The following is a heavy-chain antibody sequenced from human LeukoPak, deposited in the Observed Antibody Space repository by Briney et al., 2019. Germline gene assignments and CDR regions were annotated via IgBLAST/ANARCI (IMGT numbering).Heavy chain of an antibody. Sequence: SETLSLTCTLSGGSISSYYWSWIRQPPGKGLEWIGYIYYSGSTNYNPSLKSRVTISVDTSKNQFSLKLSSVTAADTAVYYCARGSQWLFYSFDYWGQGTLVTVSS. D-gene: IGHD3-3*01. J-gene: IGHJ4*02. CDR1: GGSISSYY. CDR3: ARGSQWLFYSFDY. V-gene: IGHV4-59*01. CDR2: IYYSGST.